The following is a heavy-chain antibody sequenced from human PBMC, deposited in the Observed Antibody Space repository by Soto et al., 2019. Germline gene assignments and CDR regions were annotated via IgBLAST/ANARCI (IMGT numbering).Heavy chain of an antibody. D-gene: IGHD3-3*01. CDR2: FRGSGVST. Sequence: EVQLLESGGGLVQPGGSLRLSCAASGFTFSSYAMSWVRQATGMGLEWVSAFRGSGVSTYYADSVKGRFTISRDTSKNTRYLQMTSLRADDTDVYYCAKDIDTIFVVVYYYYDYGMDVWGQGATVTVSS. V-gene: IGHV3-23*01. J-gene: IGHJ6*02. CDR3: AKDIDTIFVVVYYYYDYGMDV. CDR1: GFTFSSYA.